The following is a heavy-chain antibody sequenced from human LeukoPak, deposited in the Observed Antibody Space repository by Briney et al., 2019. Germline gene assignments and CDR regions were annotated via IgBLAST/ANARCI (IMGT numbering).Heavy chain of an antibody. V-gene: IGHV3-30*18. Sequence: PGGSLRLSCAASGFTFSSYGMHWVRQAPGKGLEWVAVISYDGSNKYYADSVKGRFIISRDNSKNTLYLQMNSLRAEDTAVYYCAKVGNNWDFDYWGQGTLVTVSS. CDR3: AKVGNNWDFDY. CDR1: GFTFSSYG. CDR2: ISYDGSNK. D-gene: IGHD1-1*01. J-gene: IGHJ4*02.